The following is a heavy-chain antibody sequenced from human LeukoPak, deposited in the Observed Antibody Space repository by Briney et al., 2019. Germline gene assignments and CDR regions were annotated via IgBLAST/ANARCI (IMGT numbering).Heavy chain of an antibody. CDR1: GGSISSYY. D-gene: IGHD3-10*01. V-gene: IGHV4-59*01. CDR3: AKDFGKRWVGPPYNWFDP. CDR2: IYYSGST. J-gene: IGHJ5*02. Sequence: SETLSLTCTVSGGSISSYYWSWIRQPPGKGLEWIGYIYYSGSTNYNPSLKSRVTISVDTPKNQFSLKLSSVTAADTAVYYCAKDFGKRWVGPPYNWFDPWGQGTLVTVSS.